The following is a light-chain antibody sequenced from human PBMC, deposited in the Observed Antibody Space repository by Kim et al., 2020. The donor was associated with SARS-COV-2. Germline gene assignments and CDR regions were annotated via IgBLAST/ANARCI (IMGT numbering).Light chain of an antibody. J-gene: IGLJ3*02. Sequence: TVTLTCRSSSGAVTSGHYPYWFQQKPGQAPMTLIYDTDNKHSWTPARFSGSLRRGKASLTLSGAQPEDEAEYYCMLSYGGAPWVFGGGTQLTVL. CDR3: MLSYGGAPWV. V-gene: IGLV7-46*01. CDR2: DTD. CDR1: SGAVTSGHY.